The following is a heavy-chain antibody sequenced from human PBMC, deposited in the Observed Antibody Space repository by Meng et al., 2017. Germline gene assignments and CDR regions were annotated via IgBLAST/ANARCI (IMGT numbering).Heavy chain of an antibody. Sequence: SGPTLVKPTETLSLTCTVSVFSLSNARMGVSWIRQPPGKALEWLAHIFSNDEKSYSTSLKSRLTISKDTSKSQVVLTMTNMDPVDTATYYCARIFTTDFWSGYYSWFDPWGQGTLVTVSS. CDR2: IFSNDEK. CDR1: VFSLSNARMG. V-gene: IGHV2-26*01. D-gene: IGHD3-3*01. CDR3: ARIFTTDFWSGYYSWFDP. J-gene: IGHJ5*02.